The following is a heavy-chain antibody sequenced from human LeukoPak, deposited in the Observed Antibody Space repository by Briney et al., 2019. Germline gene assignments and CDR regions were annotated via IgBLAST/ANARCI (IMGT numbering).Heavy chain of an antibody. D-gene: IGHD3-10*01. V-gene: IGHV4-34*01. Sequence: SETLSLTCAVYGGSFSGYYWSWIRQPPGKGLEWIGEINHSGSTNYNPSLRSRVTISVDTSKNQFSLKLSSVTAADTAVYYCARTRYYYNSRSYGAPYYFDYWGQGTLVTVSS. J-gene: IGHJ4*02. CDR3: ARTRYYYNSRSYGAPYYFDY. CDR1: GGSFSGYY. CDR2: INHSGST.